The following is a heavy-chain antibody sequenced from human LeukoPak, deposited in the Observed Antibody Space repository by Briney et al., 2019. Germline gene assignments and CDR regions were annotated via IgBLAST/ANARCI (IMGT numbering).Heavy chain of an antibody. CDR1: GGSISSYY. CDR2: IYYSGST. J-gene: IGHJ5*02. Sequence: SETLSLTCTVSGGSISSYYWNWIRQPPGKGLDWIGYIYYSGSTNYNPSLKSRVTISVDTSKNQFSLKLSSVTAADTAVYYCARATMVRGVPFDWFDPWGQGTLVTVSS. CDR3: ARATMVRGVPFDWFDP. V-gene: IGHV4-59*01. D-gene: IGHD3-10*01.